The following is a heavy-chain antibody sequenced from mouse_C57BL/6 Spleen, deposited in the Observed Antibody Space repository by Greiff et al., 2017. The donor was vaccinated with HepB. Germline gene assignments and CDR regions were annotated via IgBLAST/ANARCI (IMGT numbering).Heavy chain of an antibody. Sequence: EVQLQESGGGLVKPGGSLKLSCAASGFTFSDYGMHWVRQAPEKGLEWVAYISSGSSTIYYADTVKGRFTISRDNAKNTLFLQMTSLRSEDTAMYYCARPKGYTVDWYFDVWGTGTTVTVSS. J-gene: IGHJ1*03. CDR1: GFTFSDYG. D-gene: IGHD1-1*01. CDR3: ARPKGYTVDWYFDV. CDR2: ISSGSSTI. V-gene: IGHV5-17*01.